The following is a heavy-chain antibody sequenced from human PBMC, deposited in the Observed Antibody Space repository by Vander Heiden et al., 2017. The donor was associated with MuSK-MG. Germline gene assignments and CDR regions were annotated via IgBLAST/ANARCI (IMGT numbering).Heavy chain of an antibody. CDR2: ISGSATTI. V-gene: IGHV3-11*01. CDR1: GFTFSDSY. D-gene: IGHD6-19*01. J-gene: IGHJ3*01. Sequence: AASGFTFSDSYMTWIRQAPGKGLQWLSYISGSATTIYYADSVRGRFTLSRDNSRNSLYLQMNNLRAEDTAVYYCARRMEQWHRDAFDLWGQGTVVSVSS. CDR3: ARRMEQWHRDAFDL.